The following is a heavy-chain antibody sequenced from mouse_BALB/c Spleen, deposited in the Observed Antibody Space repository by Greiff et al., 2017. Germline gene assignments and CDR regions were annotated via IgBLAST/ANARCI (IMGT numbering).Heavy chain of an antibody. CDR2: IWGDGST. V-gene: IGHV2-6-7*01. Sequence: VKLMESGPGLVAPSQSLSLTCPVSGFSLTGYGVNWVRQPPGKGLEWLGLIWGDGSTDYNSALKSRLSISKDNTKSQVFLKMNSLQTDDTARYYWARGVGYDPMAYWGQGTLVTVAA. CDR3: ARGVGYDPMAY. D-gene: IGHD2-2*01. CDR1: GFSLTGYG. J-gene: IGHJ3*01.